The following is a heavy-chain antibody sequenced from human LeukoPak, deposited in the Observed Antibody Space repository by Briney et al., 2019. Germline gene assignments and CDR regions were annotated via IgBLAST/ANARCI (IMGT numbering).Heavy chain of an antibody. V-gene: IGHV4-39*07. CDR1: GGSMSSSSYS. J-gene: IGHJ4*02. CDR3: ARGLWFGDENPPYFDY. Sequence: SETLSLTCSVSGGSMSSSSYSWGWIRQPPGKGLEWIGTIYYSGSTYYNPSLKSRVTISVDTSRNQFSLKLSSVTAADTAVYYCARGLWFGDENPPYFDYWGQGILVTVSS. D-gene: IGHD3-10*01. CDR2: IYYSGST.